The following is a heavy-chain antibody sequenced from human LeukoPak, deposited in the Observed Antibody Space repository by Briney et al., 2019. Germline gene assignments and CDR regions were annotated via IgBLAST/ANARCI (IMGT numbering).Heavy chain of an antibody. V-gene: IGHV3-21*01. CDR3: ARDSSSSHDY. Sequence: GGSLRLSCAASGFTFSSYAMSWVRQAPGKGLEWVSSISSSSSYIYYADSVKGRFTISRDNAKNSLYLQMNSLRAEDTAVYYCARDSSSSHDYWGQGTLVTVSS. J-gene: IGHJ4*02. CDR2: ISSSSSYI. CDR1: GFTFSSYA. D-gene: IGHD6-6*01.